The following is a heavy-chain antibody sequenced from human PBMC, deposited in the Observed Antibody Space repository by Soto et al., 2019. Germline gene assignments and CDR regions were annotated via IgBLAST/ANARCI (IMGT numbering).Heavy chain of an antibody. CDR2: IKEDGGEK. D-gene: IGHD3-10*01. V-gene: IGHV3-7*01. CDR1: GFTFSGYW. J-gene: IGHJ4*02. Sequence: GGSLRLSCEASGFTFSGYWMSWVRQTPGKGLEWVASIKEDGGEKNYLDSAKGRFTISRDNAKNSLYLQMNSLRVKDTAVYYCASRTLISGSPIPFHYWGQGTLVTVSS. CDR3: ASRTLISGSPIPFHY.